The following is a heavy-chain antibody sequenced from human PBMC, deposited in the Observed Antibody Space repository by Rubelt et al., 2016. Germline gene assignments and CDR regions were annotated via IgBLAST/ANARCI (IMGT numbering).Heavy chain of an antibody. CDR3: ARIYDSDGPNGADFYSYALDV. Sequence: QVQLVQSGAEVKKPGSSVKVSCKASGGTFTKYAFSWVRQAPGQGLEWIGGIIPIFRTANYAQKFQGRVTITAEESTSTTYMELSSLRLDDSAVYYWARIYDSDGPNGADFYSYALDVWGQGTTVTVSS. D-gene: IGHD3-22*01. J-gene: IGHJ6*02. CDR1: GGTFTKYA. CDR2: IIPIFRTA. V-gene: IGHV1-69*01.